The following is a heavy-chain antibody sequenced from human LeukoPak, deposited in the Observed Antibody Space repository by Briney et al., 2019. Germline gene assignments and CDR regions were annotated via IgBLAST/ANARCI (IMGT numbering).Heavy chain of an antibody. J-gene: IGHJ3*02. CDR1: GFTFSTYE. CDR3: ARGGPYCSGGSCYDAFDI. CDR2: ISSSASTI. Sequence: SGGSLRLSSAASGFTFSTYEMNWVRQAPGKGLEWISYISSSASTIYYADSVKGRFTISRDNAKNSLYLQMNSLRAEDTAVYYCARGGPYCSGGSCYDAFDIWGQGTMVTVSS. V-gene: IGHV3-48*03. D-gene: IGHD2-15*01.